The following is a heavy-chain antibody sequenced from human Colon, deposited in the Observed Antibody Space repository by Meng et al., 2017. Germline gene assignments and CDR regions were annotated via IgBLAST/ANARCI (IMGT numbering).Heavy chain of an antibody. CDR3: ARTIYSSSVDY. D-gene: IGHD3-22*01. CDR2: IDRSGTT. V-gene: IGHV4-38-2*01. CDR1: GYSISTAYY. Sequence: QVQLQEPGQGLVKPSETLSPPCSASGYSISTAYYWGWIRQTPGKGLEWIASIDRSGTTYYNPSLESRVTISVDTSKNHFSLRLNSVTAADTAVYFCARTIYSSSVDYWGQGTLVTVSS. J-gene: IGHJ4*02.